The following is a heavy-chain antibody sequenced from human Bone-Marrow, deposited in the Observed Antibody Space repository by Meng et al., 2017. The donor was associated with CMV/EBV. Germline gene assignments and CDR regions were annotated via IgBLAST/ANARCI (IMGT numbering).Heavy chain of an antibody. CDR1: SGDYY. V-gene: IGHV4-30-4*08. CDR2: IYYSGST. CDR3: ARGMDIVVVPAAGTNWFDP. D-gene: IGHD2-2*03. Sequence: SGDYYWSWIRQPPGKGLEWIGYIYYSGSTYYNPSLKSRVTISVGTSKNQFSLKLSSVTAADTAVYYCARGMDIVVVPAAGTNWFDPWGQGTLVTVSS. J-gene: IGHJ5*02.